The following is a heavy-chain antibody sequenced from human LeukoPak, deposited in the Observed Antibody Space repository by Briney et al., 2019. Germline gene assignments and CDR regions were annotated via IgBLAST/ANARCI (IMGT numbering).Heavy chain of an antibody. CDR1: GYSFSNYW. J-gene: IGHJ2*01. CDR2: IYAGDSDT. D-gene: IGHD4-17*01. CDR3: ARHLGTLTTGPRYFDL. V-gene: IGHV5-51*01. Sequence: GESLKISCKGSGYSFSNYWIGWVRQMPGKGLEWMGVIYAGDSDTGYSPSFQGQVTISADKSISTAYLQWSSLKASDTAMYYCARHLGTLTTGPRYFDLWGRGTLVTVSS.